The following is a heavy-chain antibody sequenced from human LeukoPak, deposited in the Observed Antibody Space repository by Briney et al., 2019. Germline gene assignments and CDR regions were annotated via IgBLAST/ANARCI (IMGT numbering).Heavy chain of an antibody. Sequence: ASVKVSCKASGYTFTGYYMHWVRQAPGQGLEWMGWINPNSGGTNYAQKFQGWVTMTRDTSISTAYMELSRLRSDDTAVCYCARGIAVAVHYYYYGMDVWGQGTTVTVSS. J-gene: IGHJ6*02. CDR1: GYTFTGYY. CDR2: INPNSGGT. D-gene: IGHD6-19*01. V-gene: IGHV1-2*04. CDR3: ARGIAVAVHYYYYGMDV.